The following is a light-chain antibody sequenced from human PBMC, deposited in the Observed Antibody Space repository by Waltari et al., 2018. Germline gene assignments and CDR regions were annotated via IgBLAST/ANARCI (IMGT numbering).Light chain of an antibody. V-gene: IGKV3-15*01. CDR3: QQYNDWPPLT. Sequence: EVVITQSPATLSLSPGERATLSCRASQSVSSFLAWYQQKPGQAPRLLIYGASTRATGIPARFSGSGSGTEFTLTISSLQSEDFAVYYCQQYNDWPPLTFGGGTKVEIK. J-gene: IGKJ4*01. CDR2: GAS. CDR1: QSVSSF.